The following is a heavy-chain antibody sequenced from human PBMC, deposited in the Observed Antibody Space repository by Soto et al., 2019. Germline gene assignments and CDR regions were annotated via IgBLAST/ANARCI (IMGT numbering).Heavy chain of an antibody. CDR3: VSSINSWVFDY. V-gene: IGHV3-53*01. D-gene: IGHD3-3*02. CDR1: VLSVSDNY. CDR2: MYAGGDT. Sequence: PGGSLRLSCGSSVLSVSDNYMGWVRQSPGRWLEWVSVMYAGGDTHYADSVKGRFTISRDKSENTLYLQMNSLRDEDTGVYFCVSSINSWVFDYWGLGTLVTVSS. J-gene: IGHJ4*01.